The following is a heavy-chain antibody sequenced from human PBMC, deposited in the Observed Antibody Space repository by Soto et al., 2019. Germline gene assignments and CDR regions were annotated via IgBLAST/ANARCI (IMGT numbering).Heavy chain of an antibody. CDR2: INIYGGGT. Sequence: QVHLEQSGPEVKKPGASVKVSCKASGYTFTSYGISWVRLAPGQGLERMGWINIYGGGTNYAQKYQDRGTMTRDTSTNTVYLEMRSLTSDDTAIYYCARALYYYDNSCLAFWVQGTLVTVSS. CDR1: GYTFTSYG. CDR3: ARALYYYDNSCLAF. D-gene: IGHD3-22*01. V-gene: IGHV1-18*01. J-gene: IGHJ4*02.